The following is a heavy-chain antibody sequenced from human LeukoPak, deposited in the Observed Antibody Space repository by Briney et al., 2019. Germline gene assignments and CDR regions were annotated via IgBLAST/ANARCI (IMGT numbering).Heavy chain of an antibody. CDR3: ARDQGYTYGSAYHFDY. D-gene: IGHD5-18*01. CDR1: GYTFTGYY. Sequence: GASVKVSCKASGYTFTGYYMHWVRQAPGQGLEWMGWINPNSGGTNYAQKFQGRVTMTRDTSISTAYIELSRLRSDDTAVYYCARDQGYTYGSAYHFDYWGQGTLLTVSS. V-gene: IGHV1-2*02. CDR2: INPNSGGT. J-gene: IGHJ4*02.